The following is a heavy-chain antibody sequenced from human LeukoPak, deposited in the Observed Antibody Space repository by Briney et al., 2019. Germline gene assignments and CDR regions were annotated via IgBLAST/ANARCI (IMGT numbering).Heavy chain of an antibody. Sequence: SETLSLTCTVSGGSISSGSYHWSWTRQPAGKGLEWIGRIYTSGSTNYNPSLKSRVTISVDTSKNQLSLKLNSVTAADTAVYYCARVAYYDSSGWPDWGQGTLVTVSS. D-gene: IGHD3-22*01. CDR2: IYTSGST. V-gene: IGHV4-61*02. J-gene: IGHJ4*02. CDR1: GGSISSGSYH. CDR3: ARVAYYDSSGWPD.